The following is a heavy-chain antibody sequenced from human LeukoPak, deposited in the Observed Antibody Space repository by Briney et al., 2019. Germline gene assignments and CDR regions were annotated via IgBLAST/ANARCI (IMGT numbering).Heavy chain of an antibody. J-gene: IGHJ4*02. D-gene: IGHD6-13*01. CDR1: GFTFSDYY. Sequence: PGGSLRLSCAASGFTFSDYYMSWIRQAPGKGLEWVSVIYSGGSTYYADSVKGRFTISRDNSKNTLYLQMNSLRAEDTAVYYCARAPSSSWDNFDYWGQGTLVTVSS. CDR3: ARAPSSSWDNFDY. V-gene: IGHV3-66*01. CDR2: IYSGGST.